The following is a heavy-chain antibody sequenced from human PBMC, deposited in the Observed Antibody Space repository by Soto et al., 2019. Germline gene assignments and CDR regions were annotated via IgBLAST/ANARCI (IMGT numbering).Heavy chain of an antibody. CDR3: ARGGAYYFDP. Sequence: SETLSLTCPVSGASITNFYWSWVRQSARKGLEWIGRIYTRGSTDYNPSLKSRVTMPIDTSKNQVSLTLSSVTAADTAVYYCARGGAYYFDPWGQGILVTVSS. D-gene: IGHD3-16*01. CDR2: IYTRGST. V-gene: IGHV4-4*07. J-gene: IGHJ4*02. CDR1: GASITNFY.